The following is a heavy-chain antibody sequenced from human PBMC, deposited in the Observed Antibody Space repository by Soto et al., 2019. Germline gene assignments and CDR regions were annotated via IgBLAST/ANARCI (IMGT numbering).Heavy chain of an antibody. CDR1: GFTFGDFA. CDR3: TREDGYNGYYFDY. CDR2: IRSKAYGGTT. V-gene: IGHV3-49*04. Sequence: PGGSLRLSCTGSGFTFGDFAMNWVRQAPGKGLEWVGFIRSKAYGGTTEYAASVKGRFTISRDDSKSIAYLHMNSLKTEDTAVYYCTREDGYNGYYFDYWGQGTLVPVSS. D-gene: IGHD3-10*01. J-gene: IGHJ4*02.